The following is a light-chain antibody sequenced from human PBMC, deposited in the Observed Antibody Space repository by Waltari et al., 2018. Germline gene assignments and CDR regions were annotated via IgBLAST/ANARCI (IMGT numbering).Light chain of an antibody. CDR3: CSYAGSAISV. CDR1: TSDVWKYKL. J-gene: IGLJ3*02. V-gene: IGLV2-23*02. Sequence: QSALTQTATVSGSPGQSITISCTGTTSDVWKYKLVSWYQQHPGKAPTLIIYDVNKRPSGVSNRFSGSKSGNTASLTISGLQAADEAYYYCCSYAGSAISVFGGGTKVTVL. CDR2: DVN.